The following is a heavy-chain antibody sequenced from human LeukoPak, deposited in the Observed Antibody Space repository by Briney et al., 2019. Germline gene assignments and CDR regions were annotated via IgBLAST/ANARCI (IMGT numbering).Heavy chain of an antibody. V-gene: IGHV1-24*01. J-gene: IGHJ4*02. CDR3: ATLYDSSGYITTRIDY. CDR2: FDPEDGET. CDR1: GYTLTELS. D-gene: IGHD3-22*01. Sequence: GASVTVSCKVSGYTLTELSMHWVRQAPGKGLEWMGGFDPEDGETIYAQKFQGRVTMTEDTSTDTAYMELSSLRSEDTAVYYCATLYDSSGYITTRIDYWGQGTLVTVSS.